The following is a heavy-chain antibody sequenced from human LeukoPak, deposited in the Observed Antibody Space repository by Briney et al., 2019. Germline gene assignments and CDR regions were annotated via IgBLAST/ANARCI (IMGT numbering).Heavy chain of an antibody. Sequence: APVKGSCKTSGYTFTDYYLNWVRQAPGQGLEWGGWIHPNTGATHHAQKFQGRLTMTRDTSISTVYMELTRLRSDDTAVYYCARDMGRYSGYDYDYWGQGTLVTASS. CDR3: ARDMGRYSGYDYDY. D-gene: IGHD5-12*01. CDR1: GYTFTDYY. J-gene: IGHJ4*02. CDR2: IHPNTGAT. V-gene: IGHV1-2*02.